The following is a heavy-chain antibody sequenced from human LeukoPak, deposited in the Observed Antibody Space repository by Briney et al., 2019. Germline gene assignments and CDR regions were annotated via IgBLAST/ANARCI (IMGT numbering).Heavy chain of an antibody. Sequence: GGSLRLSCAASGFTFSSYSMSWVRQAPGKGPEWVSVLSRSGGDTYYADSVKGRFTISRDNSKNTLYLQMNSLRAEDTAVYYCARRSDYGGNSNYFDFWGQGTLVTVSS. J-gene: IGHJ4*02. CDR1: GFTFSSYS. CDR3: ARRSDYGGNSNYFDF. D-gene: IGHD4-23*01. V-gene: IGHV3-23*01. CDR2: LSRSGGDT.